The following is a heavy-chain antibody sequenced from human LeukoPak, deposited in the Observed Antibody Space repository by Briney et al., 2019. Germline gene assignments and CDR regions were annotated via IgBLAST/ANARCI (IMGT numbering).Heavy chain of an antibody. V-gene: IGHV6-1*01. CDR1: GDTISSNGAS. J-gene: IGHJ4*02. CDR3: ARETDFGVVTN. Sequence: SQTLSLTCGISGDTISSNGASWTWIRQSPSRGLEWLGRTYYRSKWYNDYAVSVKSRTSINPDASKNQFSLQLNSVTPEDTAVYYCARETDFGVVTNWGQGTLVTVSS. CDR2: TYYRSKWYN. D-gene: IGHD3-3*01.